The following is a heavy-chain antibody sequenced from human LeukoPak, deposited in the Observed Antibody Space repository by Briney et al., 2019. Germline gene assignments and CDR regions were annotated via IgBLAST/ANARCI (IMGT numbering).Heavy chain of an antibody. CDR3: ARDAGSGTYYFDY. V-gene: IGHV3-21*01. Sequence: GGSLRLSCAASGFTFSSYSMNWVRQAPGKGPEWVSSISSSSSYIYYADSVKGRFTISRDNAKNSLYLQMNSLRAEDTAVYYCARDAGSGTYYFDYWGQGTLVTVSS. J-gene: IGHJ4*02. CDR2: ISSSSSYI. CDR1: GFTFSSYS. D-gene: IGHD6-19*01.